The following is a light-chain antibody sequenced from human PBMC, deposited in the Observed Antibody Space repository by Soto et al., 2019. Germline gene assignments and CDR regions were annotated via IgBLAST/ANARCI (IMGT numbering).Light chain of an antibody. J-gene: IGKJ2*01. CDR3: PQYNIWYT. Sequence: EIVMTQSPATLSVSPGERATLSCRASQSVSSNLAWYQQKPGQAPRLLIYGASTRATGIPARFSGRGSGTEVTLTISNLQSDDFAVYYCPQYNIWYTFGQGTKLQIK. CDR2: GAS. V-gene: IGKV3-15*01. CDR1: QSVSSN.